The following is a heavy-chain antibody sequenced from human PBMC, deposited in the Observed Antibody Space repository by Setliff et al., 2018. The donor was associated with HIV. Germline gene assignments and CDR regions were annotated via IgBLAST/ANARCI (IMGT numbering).Heavy chain of an antibody. V-gene: IGHV4-59*01. Sequence: PSETLSLTCTVSGGSISSYYWSWIRQPPGKGLEWMGYIYYSGSTNYNPSLNGRVTISVDTSNKNQFSLKLSSVTAADTAVYYCASGIVVGIYFQHWGQGTLVTVSS. CDR1: GGSISSYY. CDR2: IYYSGST. D-gene: IGHD3-22*01. CDR3: ASGIVVGIYFQH. J-gene: IGHJ1*01.